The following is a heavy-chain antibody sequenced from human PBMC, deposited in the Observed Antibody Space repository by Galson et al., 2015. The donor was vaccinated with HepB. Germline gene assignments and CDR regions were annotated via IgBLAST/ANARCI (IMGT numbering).Heavy chain of an antibody. V-gene: IGHV3-11*01. CDR3: ARVSDTAAAGTYDY. D-gene: IGHD6-13*01. Sequence: SLRLSCAASGFTFSDYYMTWIRQAPGKGLEWVSYIGGSGTARNYAVSVKGRFTISRDNAEGSLYLQMNSLRAEDTAVYHCARVSDTAAAGTYDYWGQGTLVTVSS. J-gene: IGHJ4*02. CDR2: IGGSGTAR. CDR1: GFTFSDYY.